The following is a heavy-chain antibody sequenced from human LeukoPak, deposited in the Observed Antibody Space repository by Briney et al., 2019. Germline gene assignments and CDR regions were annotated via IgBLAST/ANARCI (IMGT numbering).Heavy chain of an antibody. CDR1: GGSFSGYY. CDR2: INHSGST. CDR3: ARGLFSTRRESDY. Sequence: SETLSLTCAVYGGSFSGYYWSWIRQPPGKGLEWIGEINHSGSTNYNPSLKSRVTISVDTSKNQFSLRLSSVAAADTAVYFCARGLFSTRRESDYWGQGTLVTVSS. J-gene: IGHJ4*02. V-gene: IGHV4-34*01. D-gene: IGHD2-2*01.